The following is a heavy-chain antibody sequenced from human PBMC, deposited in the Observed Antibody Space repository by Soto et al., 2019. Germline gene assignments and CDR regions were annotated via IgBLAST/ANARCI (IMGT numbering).Heavy chain of an antibody. CDR1: GYNFTKNW. J-gene: IGHJ4*01. V-gene: IGHV5-51*01. D-gene: IGHD2-2*01. CDR3: FVLSGSGSRGLDC. CDR2: IYPGDSET. Sequence: RGESLKISCRGTGYNFTKNWIGWVRQMPGKGLEWMGIIYPGDSETRYSPSFQGQGTISVDKSKNTAYQHWSSLKATDTAIYHRFVLSGSGSRGLDCWRPETMVT.